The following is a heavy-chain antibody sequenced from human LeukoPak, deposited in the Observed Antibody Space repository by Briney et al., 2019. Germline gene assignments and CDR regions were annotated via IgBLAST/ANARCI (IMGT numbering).Heavy chain of an antibody. CDR2: ISAYNGNT. D-gene: IGHD3-3*01. V-gene: IGHV1-18*01. J-gene: IGHJ4*02. Sequence: SVQVSXKASGYTFTSYGISWLRQAPGQGLEWIGWISAYNGNTNYAQKLQGRVTMTTDTSANTAYVELRSLRSDDTVVYYCARAGHDFWSGYYVVGGQGTLVTVSS. CDR3: ARAGHDFWSGYYVV. CDR1: GYTFTSYG.